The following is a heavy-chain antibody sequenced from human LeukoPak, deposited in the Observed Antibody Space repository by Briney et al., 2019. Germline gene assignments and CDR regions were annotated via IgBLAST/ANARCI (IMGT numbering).Heavy chain of an antibody. CDR1: GGSFSGYY. J-gene: IGHJ5*02. CDR3: ARGGVYARVAAAGTEQRRFARWFDP. Sequence: SETLSLTCAVYGGSFSGYYWSWIRQPPGKGLEWIGEINHSGSTNYNPSLKSRVTISVDTSKNQFSLKLSSVTAADTAVYYCARGGVYARVAAAGTEQRRFARWFDPWGQGTLVTASS. D-gene: IGHD6-13*01. V-gene: IGHV4-34*01. CDR2: INHSGST.